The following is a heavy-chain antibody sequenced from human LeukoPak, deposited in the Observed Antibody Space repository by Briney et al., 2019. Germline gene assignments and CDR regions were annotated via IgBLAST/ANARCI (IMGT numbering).Heavy chain of an antibody. D-gene: IGHD6-19*01. J-gene: IGHJ4*02. CDR3: ARGHSSGWYFDY. V-gene: IGHV4-4*02. CDR2: IYHGEST. CDR1: GGSISSSNW. Sequence: PSETLSLTCAVSGGSISSSNWWSWVRQPPGKGLEWIGEIYHGESTNYNPSLKSRVTISVDKSKNQFFLKLSSVTAADTAVYYCARGHSSGWYFDYWGQGTLVTVSS.